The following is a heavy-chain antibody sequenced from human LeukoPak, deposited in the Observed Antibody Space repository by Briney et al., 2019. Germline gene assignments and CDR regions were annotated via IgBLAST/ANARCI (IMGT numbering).Heavy chain of an antibody. CDR3: ARDTRGDGFDI. D-gene: IGHD3-10*01. CDR1: GFTFSSFW. V-gene: IGHV3-7*04. J-gene: IGHJ3*02. Sequence: PGGSLRLSCAASGFTFSSFWMTWVRQAPGKGLEWVANIRQDGSEKYYVDSVEGRFTISRDNAKKSLFLQMNSLRVEDTAVYYCARDTRGDGFDIWGQGTMVTVSS. CDR2: IRQDGSEK.